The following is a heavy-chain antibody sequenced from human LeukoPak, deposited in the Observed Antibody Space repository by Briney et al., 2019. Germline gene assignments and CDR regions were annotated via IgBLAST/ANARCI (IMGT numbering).Heavy chain of an antibody. D-gene: IGHD1-26*01. CDR1: GGSFSGYY. CDR2: INHSGST. Sequence: SETLSLTCAVYGGSFSGYYWSWIRQPPGKGLERIGEINHSGSTNYNPSLKSRVTISVDTSKNQFSLKLSSVTAADTAVYYCARGRSGSYVDYWGQGTLVTVSS. J-gene: IGHJ4*02. V-gene: IGHV4-34*01. CDR3: ARGRSGSYVDY.